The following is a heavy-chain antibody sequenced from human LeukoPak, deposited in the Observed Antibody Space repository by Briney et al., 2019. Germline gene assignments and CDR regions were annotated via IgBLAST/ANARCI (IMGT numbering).Heavy chain of an antibody. CDR1: GGPISTYY. CDR3: ARLPRGYHFDY. V-gene: IGHV4-59*08. Sequence: SETLSLTCTVSGGPISTYYWSWIRQPPGKGLEWIGCIYSSGSTNYNPSLKSRVTILLDTSKNQFSLKLSSVTAADTAVYYCARLPRGYHFDYWGQGTLVTVSS. CDR2: IYSSGST. D-gene: IGHD5-18*01. J-gene: IGHJ4*02.